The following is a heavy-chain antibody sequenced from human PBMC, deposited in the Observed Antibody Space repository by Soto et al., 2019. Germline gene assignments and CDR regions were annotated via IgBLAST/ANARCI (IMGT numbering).Heavy chain of an antibody. CDR2: INPSGGDT. J-gene: IGHJ4*02. CDR3: DKEGDLAGTAFDY. CDR1: GYSFTSNY. D-gene: IGHD6-19*01. V-gene: IGHV1-46*03. Sequence: QVQLVQSGAEVKKPGASVKVSCKTSGYSFTSNYMHWVRQAPGQGPEWMARINPSGGDTRYAQKFQGRVTMTRDTSPSTVNMELRSLRSGDTAVYYCDKEGDLAGTAFDYWGRRTLVTDSS.